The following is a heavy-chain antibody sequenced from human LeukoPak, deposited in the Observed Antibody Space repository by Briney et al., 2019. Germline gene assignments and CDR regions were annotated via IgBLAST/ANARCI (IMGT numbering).Heavy chain of an antibody. CDR2: ISTSGTTI. V-gene: IGHV3-11*01. J-gene: IGHJ4*02. CDR3: AAGRNSYAYFDS. D-gene: IGHD5-18*01. CDR1: GFTFSDSY. Sequence: GGSLRLSCAASGFTFSDSYMSWSRQAPGGGPGWVSYISTSGTTIHYADSVKGRFTISRDNANNSLYLQMNSLRAEDTAFYYCAAGRNSYAYFDSWGQGTLVTVSS.